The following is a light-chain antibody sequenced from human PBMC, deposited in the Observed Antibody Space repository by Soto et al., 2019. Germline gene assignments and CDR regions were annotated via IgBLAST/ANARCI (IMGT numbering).Light chain of an antibody. CDR3: QQYDKWFSIT. CDR2: DAS. CDR1: QSISNW. J-gene: IGKJ5*01. V-gene: IGKV1-5*01. Sequence: DIQMTQSPSTLPASVGDRFTITCRSSQSISNWLAWYQQKPGTAPKFLIYDASTLESGVPSRFSGSGSGTEFTLTISRLEPEDFAVYYCQQYDKWFSITFGQGTRLEIK.